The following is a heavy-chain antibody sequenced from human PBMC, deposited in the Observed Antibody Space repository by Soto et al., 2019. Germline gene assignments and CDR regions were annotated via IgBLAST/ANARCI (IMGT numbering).Heavy chain of an antibody. CDR2: VYHTGSI. CDR3: ARDGGYEGSYFEL. D-gene: IGHD3-3*01. V-gene: IGHV4-4*02. CDR1: SGSISSRNW. Sequence: QVQLQESGPGLVKPSGTLSLTCAVSSGSISSRNWWSWVRQSPGQGLEWIGGVYHTGSINYSPSFTSRLTISVDKSKDQFSLKLTSVTAADTAVYYCARDGGYEGSYFELWGRGTLVTVSS. J-gene: IGHJ2*01.